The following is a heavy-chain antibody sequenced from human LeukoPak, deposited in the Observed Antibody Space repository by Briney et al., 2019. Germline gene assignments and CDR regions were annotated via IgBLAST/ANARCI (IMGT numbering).Heavy chain of an antibody. CDR2: INHSGST. J-gene: IGHJ2*01. CDR1: GGSFSGYY. CDR3: ARGRYSSSWRYWYFDL. V-gene: IGHV4-34*01. D-gene: IGHD6-13*01. Sequence: SETLSLTCAVYGGSFSGYYWSWIRQPPGKGLESIGEINHSGSTNYNPSLKSRVTISVGTSKNQFSLKLSSVTAADTAVYYCARGRYSSSWRYWYFDLWGRGTLVTVSS.